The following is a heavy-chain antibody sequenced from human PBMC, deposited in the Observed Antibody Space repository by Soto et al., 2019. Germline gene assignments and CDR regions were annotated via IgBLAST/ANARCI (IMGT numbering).Heavy chain of an antibody. CDR1: GFTFSSYA. D-gene: IGHD3-22*01. Sequence: PGGSLRLSCAASGFTFSSYAMSWVRQAPGKGLEWVSAISGSGGSTYYADSVKGRFTISRDNSKNTLYLQMNSLRAEDTAVYYCAKAYRPRMIVVVITLYYYYGMDVWGQGTTVTVSS. CDR2: ISGSGGST. CDR3: AKAYRPRMIVVVITLYYYYGMDV. V-gene: IGHV3-23*01. J-gene: IGHJ6*02.